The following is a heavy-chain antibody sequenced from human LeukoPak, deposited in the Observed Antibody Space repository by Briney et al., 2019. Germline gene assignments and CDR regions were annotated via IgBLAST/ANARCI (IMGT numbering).Heavy chain of an antibody. V-gene: IGHV3-23*01. CDR1: GFTLSSYA. Sequence: GGSLRLSCAASGFTLSSYAMSWVRQAPGKGLEWVSGISGSGGTTYHADSVKGRCIISRDNSENTLYLQMNSLRAEDTAVYYCARVKIRSGYHFGYYFDYWGQGILVTVSS. CDR2: ISGSGGTT. D-gene: IGHD5-12*01. J-gene: IGHJ4*02. CDR3: ARVKIRSGYHFGYYFDY.